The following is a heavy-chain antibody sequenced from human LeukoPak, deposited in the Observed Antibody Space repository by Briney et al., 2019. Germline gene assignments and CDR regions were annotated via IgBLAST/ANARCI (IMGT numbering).Heavy chain of an antibody. V-gene: IGHV3-7*03. CDR1: GFTFSSYA. CDR2: IKQDGSEK. CDR3: AKGFTYVSP. J-gene: IGHJ5*02. Sequence: GGSLRLSCAASGFTFSSYAMSRVRQAPGKGLEWVANIKQDGSEKYYVDSVKGRFTISRDNAKNSLYLQMNSLRAEDTAVYYCAKGFTYVSPWGQGSLVTVSS. D-gene: IGHD3-10*02.